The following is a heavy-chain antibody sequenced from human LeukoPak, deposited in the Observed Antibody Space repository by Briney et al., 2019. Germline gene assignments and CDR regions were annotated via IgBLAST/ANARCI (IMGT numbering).Heavy chain of an antibody. CDR1: GFAFRNYG. CDR2: IWHDGSNK. V-gene: IGHV3-33*01. D-gene: IGHD6-19*01. J-gene: IGHJ4*02. CDR3: ARGYYSHGWLFDY. Sequence: PGRSLRLSCTASGFAFRNYGMNWVRQAPGKGLEWVAGIWHDGSNKDYVDSVKGRFTISRDNSKNTLYLEMNSLRAEDTAVYYCARGYYSHGWLFDYWGQGTAVTVSS.